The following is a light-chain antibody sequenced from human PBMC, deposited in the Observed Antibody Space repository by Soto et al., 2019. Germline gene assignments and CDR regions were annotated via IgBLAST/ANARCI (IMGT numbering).Light chain of an antibody. CDR1: SSDVGGYNY. J-gene: IGLJ3*02. CDR2: EVN. Sequence: QSVLTQPPSASGSPGQSVIISCTGTSSDVGGYNYVSWYQQYPGKAPKLIIYEVNKRPSGVPDRFSGSKSGNTASLTVSGLQADDEADYYCSSYAGSTYGVFGGGTTLTVL. V-gene: IGLV2-8*01. CDR3: SSYAGSTYGV.